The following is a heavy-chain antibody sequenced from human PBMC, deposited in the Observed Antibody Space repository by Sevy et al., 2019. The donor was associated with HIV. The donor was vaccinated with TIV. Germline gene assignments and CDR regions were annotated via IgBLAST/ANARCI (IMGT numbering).Heavy chain of an antibody. Sequence: GGSLRLSCAASGFTFSSYSMNWVRQAPGKGLEWVSSISSSSSYIYYADSVKGPFTISRDNAKNSLYLQMNSLRAEDTAVYYCAREGVVAADYWGQGTLVTVSS. V-gene: IGHV3-21*01. D-gene: IGHD6-13*01. CDR1: GFTFSSYS. CDR2: ISSSSSYI. CDR3: AREGVVAADY. J-gene: IGHJ4*02.